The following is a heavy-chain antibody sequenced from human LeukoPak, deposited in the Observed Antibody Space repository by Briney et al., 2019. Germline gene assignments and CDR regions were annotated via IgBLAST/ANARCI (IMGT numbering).Heavy chain of an antibody. V-gene: IGHV4-34*01. J-gene: IGHJ3*02. CDR2: INHSGST. CDR1: GGSFSGYY. D-gene: IGHD1-14*01. CDR3: ARLDGNLDAFDI. Sequence: SETLSLTCAVYGGSFSGYYWSWIRQPPGKGLEWIGEINHSGSTNYNPSLKSRVTLSLDTSKSQFSLRLSSVTAADTAVYYCARLDGNLDAFDIWGQGTMVTVSS.